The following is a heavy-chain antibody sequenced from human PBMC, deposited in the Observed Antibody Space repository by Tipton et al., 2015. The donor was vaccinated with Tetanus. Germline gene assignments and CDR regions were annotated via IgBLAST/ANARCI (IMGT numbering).Heavy chain of an antibody. CDR1: GYTFTKYG. V-gene: IGHV1-18*01. CDR3: ARLVKQWLVPEGY. Sequence: QLVQSGAEVKKPGASVKVSCKASGYTFTKYGINWVRQAPGQGLEWMGWDSGYSGNTNYAQKFQGRVTMTTDTSTDTAYMELRNLTSDDTAVYFCARLVKQWLVPEGYWGQGTLVTVSS. D-gene: IGHD6-19*01. CDR2: DSGYSGNT. J-gene: IGHJ4*02.